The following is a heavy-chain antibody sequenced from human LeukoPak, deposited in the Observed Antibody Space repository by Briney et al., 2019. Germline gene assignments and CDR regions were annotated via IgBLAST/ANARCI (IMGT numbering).Heavy chain of an antibody. Sequence: PSGTLSLTCTVSGISINPYYWTWIRQPAGKGLEWIGRIISTTGSANYNPSLKSRVTMSVDTSKNQFSLELTSVTAADAAVYYCMKDGPSWGLLWGLGTLVTVSS. V-gene: IGHV4-4*07. D-gene: IGHD3-16*01. J-gene: IGHJ4*02. CDR1: GISINPYY. CDR3: MKDGPSWGLL. CDR2: IISTTGSA.